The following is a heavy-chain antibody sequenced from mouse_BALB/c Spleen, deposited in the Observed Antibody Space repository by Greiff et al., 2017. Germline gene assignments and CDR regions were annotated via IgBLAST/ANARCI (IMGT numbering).Heavy chain of an antibody. CDR2: ISSGGST. J-gene: IGHJ4*01. CDR3: ARGGGLLLRDAMDY. V-gene: IGHV5-6-5*01. CDR1: GFTFSSYA. Sequence: DVMLVESGGGLVKPGGSLKLSCAASGFTFSSYAMSWVRQTPEKRLEWVASISSGGSTYYPDSVKGRFTISRDNARNILYLQMSSLRSEDTAMYYCARGGGLLLRDAMDYWGQGTSVTVSS. D-gene: IGHD1-1*01.